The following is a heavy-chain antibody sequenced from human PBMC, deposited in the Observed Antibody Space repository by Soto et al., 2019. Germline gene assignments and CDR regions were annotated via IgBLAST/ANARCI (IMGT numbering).Heavy chain of an antibody. CDR3: ARAFGSTMPSLF. D-gene: IGHD2-2*01. Sequence: SETLSLTCTVSGGYISSYYWTWIRQPPGKGLEWIGYIYYSGSTNYNPSLKSRVTMSIDTSKNQFSLKLSSVTAADTAVYYCARAFGSTMPSLFWGQGTLVTVS. CDR1: GGYISSYY. CDR2: IYYSGST. V-gene: IGHV4-59*01. J-gene: IGHJ4*02.